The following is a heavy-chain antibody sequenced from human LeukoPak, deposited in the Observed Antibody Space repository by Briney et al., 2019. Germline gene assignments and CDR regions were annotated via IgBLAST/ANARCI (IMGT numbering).Heavy chain of an antibody. J-gene: IGHJ5*02. CDR3: ARDRITIFGVVIIPAGP. D-gene: IGHD3-3*01. CDR1: GGTFSSYA. Sequence: SVKVSCKASGGTFSSYAISWVRQAPGQGLGWMGRIIPILGIANYAQKFQGRVTITADKSTSTAYMELSSLRSEDTAVYYCARDRITIFGVVIIPAGPWGQGTLVTVSS. V-gene: IGHV1-69*04. CDR2: IIPILGIA.